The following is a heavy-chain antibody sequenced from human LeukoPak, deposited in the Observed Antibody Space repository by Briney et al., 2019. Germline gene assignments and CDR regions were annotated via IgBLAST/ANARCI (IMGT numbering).Heavy chain of an antibody. V-gene: IGHV3-33*01. CDR1: GFTFSSYG. CDR3: ARTYNIRCFDI. CDR2: IWSDGSNE. D-gene: IGHD1-1*01. J-gene: IGHJ4*02. Sequence: PGGSLRLSCAASGFTFSSYGMHWVRQAPGKGLEWVAVIWSDGSNEYYADSLKGRFTISRDNSKSTLYLQMNSLRAEDTAVYYCARTYNIRCFDIWGQGTLVTVSS.